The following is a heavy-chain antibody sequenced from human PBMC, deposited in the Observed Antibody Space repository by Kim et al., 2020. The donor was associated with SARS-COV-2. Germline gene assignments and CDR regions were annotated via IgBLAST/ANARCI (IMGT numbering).Heavy chain of an antibody. D-gene: IGHD3-9*01. CDR2: INHSGST. J-gene: IGHJ6*02. Sequence: SETLSLTCAVYGGSFSGYYWSWIRQPPGKGLEWIGDINHSGSTNYNPSLKSRVTISVDTSKNQFSLKLSFVTAADTAVYYCARGNTISHFYDYYYGMDVWGQGTTVTVSS. CDR1: GGSFSGYY. V-gene: IGHV4-34*01. CDR3: ARGNTISHFYDYYYGMDV.